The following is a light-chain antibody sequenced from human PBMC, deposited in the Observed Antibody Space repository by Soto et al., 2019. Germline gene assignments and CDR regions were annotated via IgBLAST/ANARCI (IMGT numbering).Light chain of an antibody. CDR2: AAF. Sequence: ALQMTQSPSSLSASVGDRVTITCRASQDIRNDLAWYQQKPGQAPHLLIFAAFNLQSGVPSRFSGGASGKQFTLTISSLQPDDFATYYCLQYYNFAWTFGQGTKVDIK. CDR3: LQYYNFAWT. J-gene: IGKJ1*01. CDR1: QDIRND. V-gene: IGKV1-6*01.